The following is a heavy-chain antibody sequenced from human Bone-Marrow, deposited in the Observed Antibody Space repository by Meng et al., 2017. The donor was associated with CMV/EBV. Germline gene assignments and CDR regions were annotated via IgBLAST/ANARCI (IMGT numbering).Heavy chain of an antibody. D-gene: IGHD6-13*01. CDR1: GYSFTSYW. CDR2: IYPGDSDT. CDR3: ARRGVYSSSWYFDY. Sequence: GGSLRLSCKGSGYSFTSYWIGWVRQMPGKGLEWMGIIYPGDSDTRYSPSFQGQVTISADKSISTAYLQWSSLKASDTAMYYCARRGVYSSSWYFDYWGQGTLVTVSS. J-gene: IGHJ4*02. V-gene: IGHV5-51*01.